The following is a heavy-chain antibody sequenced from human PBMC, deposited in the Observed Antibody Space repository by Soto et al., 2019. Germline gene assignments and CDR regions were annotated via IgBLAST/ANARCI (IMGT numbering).Heavy chain of an antibody. Sequence: ETLSLTCSVSGGSISKDDSNWAWIRQPPGKGLEWIATLFSGGRTYYSPSLKGRVTASVDTSKSQFSVRLTSVTAADTAVYFCARQRRDEWLRYNYLDDWGQGTLVTVSS. V-gene: IGHV4-39*01. J-gene: IGHJ4*02. D-gene: IGHD5-12*01. CDR3: ARQRRDEWLRYNYLDD. CDR1: GGSISKDDSN. CDR2: LFSGGRT.